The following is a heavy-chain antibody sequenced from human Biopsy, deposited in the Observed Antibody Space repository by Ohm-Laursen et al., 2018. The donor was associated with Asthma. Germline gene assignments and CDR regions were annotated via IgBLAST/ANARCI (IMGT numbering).Heavy chain of an antibody. V-gene: IGHV1-69*13. D-gene: IGHD6-19*01. CDR1: GGTFSNFA. CDR3: ARCQVGYSSGWSLLLKKIYYSGMDV. J-gene: IGHJ6*02. Sequence: GASVKVSCKAPGGTFSNFAISWVRQAPGQGLEWLGGIMTVFGTTNYAQKVQGRVTITADESTSTAYMEVTSLRSEDTAIYYCARCQVGYSSGWSLLLKKIYYSGMDVWGQGNAVTVSS. CDR2: IMTVFGTT.